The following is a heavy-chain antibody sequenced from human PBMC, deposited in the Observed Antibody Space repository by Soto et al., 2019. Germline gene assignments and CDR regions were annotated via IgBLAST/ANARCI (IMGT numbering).Heavy chain of an antibody. Sequence: PSETLSLTCTVSGGSISSYYWSWIRQSPGKGLEWIGYIYYTGYTNYNPSLKSRVTISVDTSKNQFSLNVSSVTAADTAVYYCAGVKWFGESGFDYWGQGTLVTVSS. CDR3: AGVKWFGESGFDY. V-gene: IGHV4-59*01. D-gene: IGHD3-10*01. J-gene: IGHJ4*02. CDR2: IYYTGYT. CDR1: GGSISSYY.